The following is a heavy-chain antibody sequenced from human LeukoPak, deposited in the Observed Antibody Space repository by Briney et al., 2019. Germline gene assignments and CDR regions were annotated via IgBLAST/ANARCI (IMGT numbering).Heavy chain of an antibody. CDR2: INHSGST. Sequence: SETLSLTCAVYGGSFSGYYWSWIRQPPGKGLEWIGEINHSGSTNYNPSLKSRVTISVDTSKNQFSLKLSSVTAADTAVYYCARSLVGATVYYFDYWGQGTLVTVSS. J-gene: IGHJ4*02. CDR3: ARSLVGATVYYFDY. CDR1: GGSFSGYY. D-gene: IGHD1-26*01. V-gene: IGHV4-34*01.